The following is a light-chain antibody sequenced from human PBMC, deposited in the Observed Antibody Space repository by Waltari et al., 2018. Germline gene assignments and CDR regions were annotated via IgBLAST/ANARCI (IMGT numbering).Light chain of an antibody. CDR3: SSYTTSSAPGV. Sequence: QSALTQPASVSGSPGQSITIHCSGTDSHVGAYDFVSWYQHHPGKAPHLIIYEVSNRPSGISNRFSASKSGNTASLTISGLQAEDEADYYCSSYTTSSAPGVFGTGTRVTVL. CDR2: EVS. CDR1: DSHVGAYDF. J-gene: IGLJ1*01. V-gene: IGLV2-14*01.